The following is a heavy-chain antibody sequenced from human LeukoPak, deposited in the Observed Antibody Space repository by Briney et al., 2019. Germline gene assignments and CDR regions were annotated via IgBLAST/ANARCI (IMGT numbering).Heavy chain of an antibody. D-gene: IGHD6-6*01. V-gene: IGHV1-8*01. Sequence: GASVTVSCKASGYTFTSYDINWVRQAPGQGLEWMGWMNHNSGNTGYAQKFQGRVTMTRNTSISTAYMELSSLRSEDTAVYYCARGKGIAARRLNSFDPWGQGTLVTVSS. CDR3: ARGKGIAARRLNSFDP. CDR2: MNHNSGNT. J-gene: IGHJ5*02. CDR1: GYTFTSYD.